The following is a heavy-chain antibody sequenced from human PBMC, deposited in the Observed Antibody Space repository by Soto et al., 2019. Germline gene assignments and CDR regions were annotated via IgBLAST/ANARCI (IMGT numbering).Heavy chain of an antibody. D-gene: IGHD2-15*01. Sequence: GGSLRLSCAASGFTFSSYGMHWVRQAPGKGLEWVAVIWYDGSNKYYADSVKGRFTISRDNSKNTLYLQMNSLRAEDTAVYYCARDLETPRWPNYYGMHVWGQGTTVTVSS. CDR1: GFTFSSYG. CDR2: IWYDGSNK. CDR3: ARDLETPRWPNYYGMHV. J-gene: IGHJ6*02. V-gene: IGHV3-33*01.